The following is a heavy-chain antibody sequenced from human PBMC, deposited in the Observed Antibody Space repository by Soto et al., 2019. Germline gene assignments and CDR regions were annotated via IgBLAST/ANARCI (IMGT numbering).Heavy chain of an antibody. Sequence: SETLSLTCAVYGGSFSGYYWSWIRQPPGKGLEWIGEINHSGSTNYNPSLKSRVTISVDTSKNQFSLKLSSVTAADTAVYYCARGRIAVAGGSNNWFDPWGQGTRVTVSS. D-gene: IGHD6-19*01. CDR3: ARGRIAVAGGSNNWFDP. CDR1: GGSFSGYY. CDR2: INHSGST. J-gene: IGHJ5*02. V-gene: IGHV4-34*01.